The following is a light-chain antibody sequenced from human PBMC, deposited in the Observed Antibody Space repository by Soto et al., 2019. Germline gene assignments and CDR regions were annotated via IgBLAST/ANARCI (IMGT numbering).Light chain of an antibody. V-gene: IGKV3-15*01. CDR3: QQYNSWPLT. CDR1: QSVSSD. J-gene: IGKJ4*01. CDR2: GAS. Sequence: EIVMKQSPATLSVSPGERATLSCRASQSVSSDLAWYHQKPGQAPRLLIYGASTRATGIPARFSGSGSGTEFTLTINSLQSEDFAFYYCQQYNSWPLTFGGGTKVDIK.